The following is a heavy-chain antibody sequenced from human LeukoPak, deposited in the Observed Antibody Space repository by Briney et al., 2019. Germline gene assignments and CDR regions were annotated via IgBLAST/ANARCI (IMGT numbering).Heavy chain of an antibody. CDR1: GYTFTSYY. Sequence: ASVKVSCKASGYTFTSYYMHWVRQAPGQGREWMGIINPSGGSTSYAQKFQGRVTMTRDMSTSTVYMELSSLRSEDTAVYYCARERVGAASVGYYYYYMDVWGKGTTVTVSS. CDR2: INPSGGST. V-gene: IGHV1-46*01. CDR3: ARERVGAASVGYYYYYMDV. D-gene: IGHD1-26*01. J-gene: IGHJ6*03.